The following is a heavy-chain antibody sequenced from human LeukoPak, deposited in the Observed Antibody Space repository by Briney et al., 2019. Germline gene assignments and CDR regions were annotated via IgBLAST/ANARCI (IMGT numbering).Heavy chain of an antibody. Sequence: GGSLRLSCAASGFTFSSFAMSWVRQAPGKGLEWVSDITGSAGSTYYADSVKGRFTISRDSSKNTLYLQMNSLRAEDTALYYCAKYCSGGNCYSGLYWGQGTLVTVSS. CDR1: GFTFSSFA. V-gene: IGHV3-23*01. CDR2: ITGSAGST. J-gene: IGHJ4*02. D-gene: IGHD2-15*01. CDR3: AKYCSGGNCYSGLY.